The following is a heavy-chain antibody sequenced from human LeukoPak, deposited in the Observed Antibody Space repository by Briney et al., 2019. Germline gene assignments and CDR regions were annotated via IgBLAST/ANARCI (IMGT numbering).Heavy chain of an antibody. J-gene: IGHJ4*02. CDR1: GFTFSDSA. CDR3: TREYSSGWPFDY. Sequence: GGSLKLSCAASGFTFSDSAIHWVRRASGKGLEWVGRIRSKADSYATTYVASVNGRFTISRADSKNTAYLRMNSLKNEDTAVYYCTREYSSGWPFDYWGQGTPVTVSS. V-gene: IGHV3-73*01. D-gene: IGHD6-19*01. CDR2: IRSKADSYAT.